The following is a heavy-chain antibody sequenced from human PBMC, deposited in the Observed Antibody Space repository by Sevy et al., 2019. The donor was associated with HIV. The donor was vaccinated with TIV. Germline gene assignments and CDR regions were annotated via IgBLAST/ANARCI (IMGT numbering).Heavy chain of an antibody. J-gene: IGHJ5*01. D-gene: IGHD1-1*01. Sequence: GGSLRLSCSASGFTFRSFSMHWVRQAPGKGLEWVAAIWYDGRTKQYADSVKGRFTSSIDNSKNMLSLEMNSLRAEDTGLDFWARDSARVIVPTAGFDSWGQGTVVTVSS. CDR3: ARDSARVIVPTAGFDS. V-gene: IGHV3-33*01. CDR2: IWYDGRTK. CDR1: GFTFRSFS.